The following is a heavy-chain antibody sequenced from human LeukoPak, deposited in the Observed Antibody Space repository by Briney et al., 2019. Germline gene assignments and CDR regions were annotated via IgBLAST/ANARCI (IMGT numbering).Heavy chain of an antibody. V-gene: IGHV1-69*04. CDR1: GYTFTGYY. D-gene: IGHD3-10*01. CDR3: ARVVDYGSGSYSDY. CDR2: IIPILGIA. J-gene: IGHJ4*02. Sequence: ASVKVSCKASGYTFTGYYMHWVRQAPGQGLEWMGRIIPILGIANYAQKFQGRVTITADKSTSTAYMELSSLRSEDTAVYYCARVVDYGSGSYSDYWGQGTLVTVSS.